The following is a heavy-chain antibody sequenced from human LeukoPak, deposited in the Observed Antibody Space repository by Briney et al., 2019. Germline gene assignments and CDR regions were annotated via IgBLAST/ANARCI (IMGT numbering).Heavy chain of an antibody. CDR3: AGEDWKWYFDV. D-gene: IGHD1-1*01. V-gene: IGHV4-4*07. CDR2: IYTSGAT. Sequence: PSETLSLTCIVSGGSIGHYYWSWIRQSAGNRLEWIGRIYTSGATHYNPSLQSRVAMSVDPSKNQFSLDLTSLTAADTAIYYCAGEDWKWYFDVWGRGTVVTVS. J-gene: IGHJ2*01. CDR1: GGSIGHYY.